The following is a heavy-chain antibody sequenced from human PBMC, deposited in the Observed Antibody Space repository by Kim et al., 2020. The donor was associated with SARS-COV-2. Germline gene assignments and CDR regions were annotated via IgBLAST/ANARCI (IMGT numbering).Heavy chain of an antibody. Sequence: SETLSLTCTVSGGSVSSGSYYWSWIRQPPGRGLEWIGYIYYSGSTNYNPSLGSRVTISVDTSKNQFSLKLSSVTAAETAVYYCAIGYSSVRYQWYYYGMDVWGQGTTVTVSS. CDR3: AIGYSSVRYQWYYYGMDV. CDR2: IYYSGST. D-gene: IGHD6-19*01. CDR1: GGSVSSGSYY. J-gene: IGHJ6*02. V-gene: IGHV4-61*01.